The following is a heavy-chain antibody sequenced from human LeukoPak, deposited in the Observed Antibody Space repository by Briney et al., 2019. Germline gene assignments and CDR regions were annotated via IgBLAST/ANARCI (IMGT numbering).Heavy chain of an antibody. J-gene: IGHJ6*03. V-gene: IGHV1-2*02. CDR2: INPNSGWT. CDR3: ARGPPIRGYRYGYDTGYYYSYSMDV. CDR1: GYTFTDYF. D-gene: IGHD5-18*01. Sequence: GASVKVSCKASGYTFTDYFIHWVRQAPGRGLDWMGWINPNSGWTNYARKFKGRVSMTRGTSISTAYMELSRLRSDDTAVYYCARGPPIRGYRYGYDTGYYYSYSMDVWGKGTTVTISS.